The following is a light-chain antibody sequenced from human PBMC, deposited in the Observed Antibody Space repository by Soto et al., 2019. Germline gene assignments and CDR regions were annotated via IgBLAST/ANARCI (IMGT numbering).Light chain of an antibody. J-gene: IGLJ3*02. CDR2: EVS. CDR1: SNDVGGYNH. V-gene: IGLV2-14*01. CDR3: SSYTAFSTWV. Sequence: QSALTQPASVSGSPGQSITISCTGTSNDVGGYNHVSWYQQHPGKAPQLIIYEVSNRPSGVSHRFSGSKSGDTASLTISGLQAEDGADYYCSSYTAFSTWVFGGGTKLTVL.